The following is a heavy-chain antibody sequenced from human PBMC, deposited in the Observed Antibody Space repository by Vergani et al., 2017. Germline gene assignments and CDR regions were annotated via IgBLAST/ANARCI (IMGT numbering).Heavy chain of an antibody. D-gene: IGHD1-26*01. Sequence: QVQLVESGGGVVQPGRSLRLSCAASGFTFSSYGMHWVRQAPGKGLEWVAVIWYDGSNKYYADSVKGRFTISRDNSKNTLYLQMNSLRAEDTAVYYCARDLRGLVIDFDYWGQGTLVIVSS. CDR3: ARDLRGLVIDFDY. CDR2: IWYDGSNK. V-gene: IGHV3-33*01. CDR1: GFTFSSYG. J-gene: IGHJ4*02.